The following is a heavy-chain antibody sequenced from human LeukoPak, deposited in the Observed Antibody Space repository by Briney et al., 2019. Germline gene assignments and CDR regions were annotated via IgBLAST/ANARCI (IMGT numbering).Heavy chain of an antibody. CDR1: GFTFSDYY. D-gene: IGHD6-6*01. CDR3: ARDLDSSSYPTASLGGMDV. Sequence: GGSLRVSCAASGFTFSDYYMSWIRQAPGNGLEWVSGISWNSGSIGYADSVKGRFTISRDNAKNSLYLQMNSLRAEDTAVYYCARDLDSSSYPTASLGGMDVWGQGTTVTVSS. V-gene: IGHV3-11*04. J-gene: IGHJ6*02. CDR2: ISWNSGSI.